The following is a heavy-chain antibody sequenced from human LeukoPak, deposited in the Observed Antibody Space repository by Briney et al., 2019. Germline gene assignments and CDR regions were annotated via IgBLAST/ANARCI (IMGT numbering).Heavy chain of an antibody. V-gene: IGHV3-9*03. CDR1: GFTFDDYA. J-gene: IGHJ5*02. CDR3: AKGYCGSTSCPVDP. CDR2: ISWNSGSI. Sequence: PGGSLRLSCAASGFTFDDYAMHWVRQAPGKGPEWVSGISWNSGSIGYADSVKGRFTISRDNAKNSLYLQMSSLRAEDMALYYCAKGYCGSTSCPVDPWGQGTLVTVSS. D-gene: IGHD2-2*01.